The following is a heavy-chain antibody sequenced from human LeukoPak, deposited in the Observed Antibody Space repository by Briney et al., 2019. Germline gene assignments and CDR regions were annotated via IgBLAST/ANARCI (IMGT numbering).Heavy chain of an antibody. CDR3: AKPLMRGSWYSGFDY. V-gene: IGHV3-23*01. CDR1: GFTFSSYA. Sequence: GGSLRLSCAASGFTFSSYAMSWVRQAPGKGLEWVSAISGSGGSTYYADSVKGRFTISRDNSKNTLYLQMNSLRAEDTAVYYCAKPLMRGSWYSGFDYWGRGTLVTVSS. J-gene: IGHJ4*02. CDR2: ISGSGGST. D-gene: IGHD6-13*01.